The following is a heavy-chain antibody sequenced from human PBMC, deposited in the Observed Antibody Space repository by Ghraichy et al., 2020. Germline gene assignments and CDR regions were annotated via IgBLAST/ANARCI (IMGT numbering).Heavy chain of an antibody. D-gene: IGHD3-9*01. CDR1: GFSLSTSGVG. J-gene: IGHJ4*02. Sequence: SGPTLVKPTQTLTLTCTFSGFSLSTSGVGVGWIRQPPGKALEWLALIYWNDDKRYSPSLKSRLTITKDTSKNQVVLTMTNMDPVDTATYYCAHTSHERYFDWFDYWGQGTLVTVSS. CDR2: IYWNDDK. CDR3: AHTSHERYFDWFDY. V-gene: IGHV2-5*01.